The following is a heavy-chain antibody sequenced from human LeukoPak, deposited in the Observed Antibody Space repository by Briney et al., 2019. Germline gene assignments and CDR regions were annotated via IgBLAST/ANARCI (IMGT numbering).Heavy chain of an antibody. J-gene: IGHJ5*02. CDR3: ARGPLLRYFGVDP. CDR2: INHSGST. CDR1: GGSFSGYY. Sequence: KPSETLFLTCAVYGGSFSGYYWSWIRQPPGKGLEWIGEINHSGSTNYNPSLKSRVTISVDTSKNQFSLKLSSVTAADTAVYYCARGPLLRYFGVDPWGQGTLVTVSS. V-gene: IGHV4-34*01. D-gene: IGHD3-9*01.